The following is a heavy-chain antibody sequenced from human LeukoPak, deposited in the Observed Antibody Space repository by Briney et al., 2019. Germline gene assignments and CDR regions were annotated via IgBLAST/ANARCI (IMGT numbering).Heavy chain of an antibody. CDR3: ARELEDYGDAFDI. Sequence: GGSLRLSCAASGFTFSSYAMHWVRQAPGKGLEWVAVISYDGSNKYYADSVKGRFTISRDNSKNTLYLQMNSLRAEDTAVYYCARELEDYGDAFDIWGQGTMVTVSS. CDR1: GFTFSSYA. V-gene: IGHV3-30*04. D-gene: IGHD4-17*01. CDR2: ISYDGSNK. J-gene: IGHJ3*02.